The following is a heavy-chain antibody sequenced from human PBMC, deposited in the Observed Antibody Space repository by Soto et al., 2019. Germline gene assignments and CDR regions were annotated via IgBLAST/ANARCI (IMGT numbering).Heavy chain of an antibody. D-gene: IGHD5-18*01. J-gene: IGHJ4*02. CDR2: IYSGGST. CDR1: GFTVSSNY. CDR3: ARESGYSYGSPFDY. V-gene: IGHV3-53*01. Sequence: PGGSLRLSCAASGFTVSSNYMSWVRQAPGKGLEWVSVIYSGGSTYYADSVKGRFTISRDNSKHTLYLQMNSLRAEDTAVYYCARESGYSYGSPFDYWGQGTLVTVSS.